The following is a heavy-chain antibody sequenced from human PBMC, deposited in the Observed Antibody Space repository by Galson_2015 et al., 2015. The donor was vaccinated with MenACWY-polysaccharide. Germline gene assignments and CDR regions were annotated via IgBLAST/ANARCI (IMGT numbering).Heavy chain of an antibody. CDR3: ARHGGPGATRGKFDF. D-gene: IGHD1-26*01. J-gene: IGHJ4*02. V-gene: IGHV4-59*08. CDR1: GDSISAYY. CDR2: IHYGGST. Sequence: ETLSLTCTVSGDSISAYYWSWIRQPPGKGLEWIAYIHYGGSTNYNPSLKSRVTISVDTSKTHFSLNLGSVTAADTAVYYGARHGGPGATRGKFDFWGQGILVTVSS.